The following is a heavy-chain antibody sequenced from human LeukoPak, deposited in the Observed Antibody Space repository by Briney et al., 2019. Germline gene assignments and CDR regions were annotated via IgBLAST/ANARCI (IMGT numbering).Heavy chain of an antibody. J-gene: IGHJ4*02. CDR1: GFNFNNYA. CDR3: ARGSEWLGELPTVHY. D-gene: IGHD3-10*01. Sequence: GGSLRLSCAASGFNFNNYAMHWVRQAPGKGLQWVAVIRFDGINKYYADFVKGRFTISRDKSKSTLFLVMNSLRVEDTGVYYCARGSEWLGELPTVHYWGQGTPVIVSS. V-gene: IGHV3-33*01. CDR2: IRFDGINK.